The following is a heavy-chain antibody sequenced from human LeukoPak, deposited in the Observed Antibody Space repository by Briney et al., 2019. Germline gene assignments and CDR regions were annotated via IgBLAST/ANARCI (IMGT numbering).Heavy chain of an antibody. CDR1: GGSISSYY. V-gene: IGHV4-59*01. CDR3: ARESGYAFDY. CDR2: IYYSGST. Sequence: TSETLSLTCTVSGGSISSYYWSWIRQLPGKGLEWIGYIYYSGSTNYNPSLKSRVTISVDTSKNQFSLKLSSVTAADTAVYYCARESGYAFDYWGQGTLVTVSS. D-gene: IGHD5-12*01. J-gene: IGHJ4*02.